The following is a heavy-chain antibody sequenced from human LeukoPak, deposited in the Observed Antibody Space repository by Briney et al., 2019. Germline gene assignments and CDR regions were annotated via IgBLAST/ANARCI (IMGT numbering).Heavy chain of an antibody. D-gene: IGHD6-13*01. J-gene: IGHJ4*02. CDR2: ITASGTTI. CDR3: VRDSSSWYYDY. V-gene: IGHV3-48*03. CDR1: GFLFKTYE. Sequence: GGSLRLSCAVSGFLFKTYEMTWVRQAPGKGLEWLSSITASGTTIYYADSVKGRFTISRDNAKSTLYLQMNSLRVEDTAVYYCVRDSSSWYYDYWGQGTLVTVSS.